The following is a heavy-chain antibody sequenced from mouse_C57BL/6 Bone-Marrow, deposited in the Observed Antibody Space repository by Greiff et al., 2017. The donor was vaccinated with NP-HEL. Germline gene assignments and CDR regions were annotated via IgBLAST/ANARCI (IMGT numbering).Heavy chain of an antibody. CDR1: GYTFTTYP. Sequence: VKLMESGAELVKPGASVKMSCKASGYTFTTYPIEWMKQNHGKSLEWIGNFHPYNDDTKYNEKFKGKATLTVEKSSSTVYLELSRLTSDDSAVYYCARRYGSPYWYFDVWGTGTTVTVSS. D-gene: IGHD1-1*01. CDR2: FHPYNDDT. V-gene: IGHV1-47*01. J-gene: IGHJ1*03. CDR3: ARRYGSPYWYFDV.